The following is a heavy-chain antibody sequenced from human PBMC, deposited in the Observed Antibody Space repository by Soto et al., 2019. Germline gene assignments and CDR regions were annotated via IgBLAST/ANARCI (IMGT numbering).Heavy chain of an antibody. V-gene: IGHV4-39*07. J-gene: IGHJ4*02. Sequence: PSETLSLTCTVSGGSISSSSYYWGWIRQPPGKGLEWIGSIYHSGSTNYNPSLKSRVTISVDTSKNQFSLKLSSVTAADTAVYYCASFDSSGWYYFDYWGQGTLVTVSS. CDR3: ASFDSSGWYYFDY. CDR1: GGSISSSSYY. CDR2: IYHSGST. D-gene: IGHD6-19*01.